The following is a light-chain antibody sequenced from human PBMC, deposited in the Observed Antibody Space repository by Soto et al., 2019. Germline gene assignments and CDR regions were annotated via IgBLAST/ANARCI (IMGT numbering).Light chain of an antibody. J-gene: IGKJ4*01. CDR3: HQYFITPLT. Sequence: DIVMTQSPDSLRVSLGERATISCTSSLNIYFKSNNRNYLAWYQQKTGQPPKLLVYWASTRESGVPDRFTGSGTRTYITLTIDNVQPDDVAVYYSHQYFITPLTFGGGTKVDIK. V-gene: IGKV4-1*01. CDR2: WAS. CDR1: LNIYFKSNNRNY.